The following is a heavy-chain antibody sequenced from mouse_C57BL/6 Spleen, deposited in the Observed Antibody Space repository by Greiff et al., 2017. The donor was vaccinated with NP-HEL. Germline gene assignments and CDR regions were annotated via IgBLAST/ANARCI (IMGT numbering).Heavy chain of an antibody. V-gene: IGHV1-50*01. D-gene: IGHD2-2*01. CDR3: AITGVMVTTLYFDV. J-gene: IGHJ1*03. CDR2: IDPSDSYT. CDR1: GYTFTSYW. Sequence: VQLQQPGAELVKPGASVKLSCKASGYTFTSYWMQWVKQRPGQGLEWIGEIDPSDSYTNYNQKFKGKATFTADTSSNTAYMQLSSLTTEDSAIYYCAITGVMVTTLYFDVWGTGTTVTVSS.